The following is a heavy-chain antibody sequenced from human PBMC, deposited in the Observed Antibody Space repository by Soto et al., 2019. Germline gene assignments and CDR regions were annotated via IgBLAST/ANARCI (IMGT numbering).Heavy chain of an antibody. CDR3: ARANYDFWSGYSNYFGMDV. Sequence: EVQLVESGGGLVKPGGSLRVSCAASGFTFSNYTMNWVRQAPGKGLEWVSAISSSSLYIYYADSVKGRFTISRDNAKNSLYLPRNSLGAEDTAVYYCARANYDFWSGYSNYFGMDVWGQGTTVTVSS. D-gene: IGHD3-3*01. CDR2: ISSSSLYI. J-gene: IGHJ6*02. CDR1: GFTFSNYT. V-gene: IGHV3-21*01.